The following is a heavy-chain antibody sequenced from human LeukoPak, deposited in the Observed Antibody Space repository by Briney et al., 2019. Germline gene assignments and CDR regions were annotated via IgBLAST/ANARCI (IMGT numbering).Heavy chain of an antibody. D-gene: IGHD5-24*01. V-gene: IGHV3-30*02. J-gene: IGHJ4*02. Sequence: GGSLKLSCATSEFTFSSDGIHWVRQPPGKGLEWVSIISYDANAKHYAKSVKGLFLISRDNTNNTVYLEMSRLRPEDTAVYYCAKGMSRDSYYFDYWGQGTLVTVSS. CDR3: AKGMSRDSYYFDY. CDR1: EFTFSSDG. CDR2: ISYDANAK.